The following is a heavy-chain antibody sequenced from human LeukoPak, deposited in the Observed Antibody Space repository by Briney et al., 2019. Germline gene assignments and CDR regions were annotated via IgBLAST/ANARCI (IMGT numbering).Heavy chain of an antibody. D-gene: IGHD1-14*01. CDR3: AKAKPQGSVRDFDY. Sequence: ASVKVSCKTSGYTFTGYYMHWVRQAPGQGLEWMGRINPNSGDTNYAQKFQGRVTMTGDTSITTAYMELNSLRSDDTAVYYCAKAKPQGSVRDFDYWGQGTLVTVSS. CDR2: INPNSGDT. CDR1: GYTFTGYY. J-gene: IGHJ4*02. V-gene: IGHV1-2*06.